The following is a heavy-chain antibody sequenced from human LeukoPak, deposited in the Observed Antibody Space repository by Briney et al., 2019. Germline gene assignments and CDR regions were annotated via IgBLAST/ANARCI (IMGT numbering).Heavy chain of an antibody. Sequence: GGSLRLSCAASGFTFSSYAMHWVRQAPVKGLEWVAVISYDGSNKYYADSVKGRFTISRDNSKNTLYLQMNSLRAEDTAVYYCAGGYSGYDAFDIWGQGTMVTVSS. CDR2: ISYDGSNK. V-gene: IGHV3-30-3*01. CDR3: AGGYSGYDAFDI. J-gene: IGHJ3*02. CDR1: GFTFSSYA. D-gene: IGHD5-12*01.